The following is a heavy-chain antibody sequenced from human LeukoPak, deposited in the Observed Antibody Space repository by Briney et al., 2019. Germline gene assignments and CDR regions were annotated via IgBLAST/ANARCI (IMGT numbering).Heavy chain of an antibody. CDR1: GFPFSDYR. J-gene: IGHJ4*02. D-gene: IGHD7-27*01. CDR2: IRGSGSGM. V-gene: IGHV3-21*05. Sequence: GGSLRLSCAASGFPFSDYRMSWVRQAPGKGLEGVANIRGSGSGMGSGNYYAGAVKGRFTISRDNAKDSLYLQMNSLRAEDTAFYYCARDDNWGFDYWGQGALVTVSS. CDR3: ARDDNWGFDY.